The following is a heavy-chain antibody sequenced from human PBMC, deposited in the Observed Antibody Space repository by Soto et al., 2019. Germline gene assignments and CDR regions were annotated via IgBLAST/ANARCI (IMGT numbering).Heavy chain of an antibody. Sequence: GASVKVSCKASGFTFTSSAMQWVRQARGQRLEWIGWIVVGSGNTNYAQKFQERVTITRDMSTSTAYMELSSLRSEDTAVYYCAATLDFWGGYSTDYWGQGTLVTVSS. CDR3: AATLDFWGGYSTDY. CDR1: GFTFTSSA. D-gene: IGHD3-3*01. CDR2: IVVGSGNT. J-gene: IGHJ4*02. V-gene: IGHV1-58*02.